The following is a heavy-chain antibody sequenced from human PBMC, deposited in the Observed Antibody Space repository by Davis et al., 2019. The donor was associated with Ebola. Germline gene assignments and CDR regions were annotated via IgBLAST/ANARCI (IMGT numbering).Heavy chain of an antibody. CDR2: ISDSSSYI. CDR1: GFSFSEYY. Sequence: PGGSLRLSCAASGFSFSEYYMSWIRQAPGKGLEWVSSISDSSSYIYYADSVKGRFTISRDNAKNSLYLQMNSLRAEDTAVYYCARGSNWNSVGWFDPWGQGTLVTVSS. V-gene: IGHV3-11*06. J-gene: IGHJ5*02. CDR3: ARGSNWNSVGWFDP. D-gene: IGHD1-7*01.